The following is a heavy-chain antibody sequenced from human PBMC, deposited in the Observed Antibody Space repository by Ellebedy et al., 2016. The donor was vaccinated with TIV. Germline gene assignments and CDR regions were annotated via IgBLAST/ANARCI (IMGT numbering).Heavy chain of an antibody. CDR2: IYPGDSDT. CDR3: VRLSRRSLVYAMDV. CDR1: GYRFTNNW. V-gene: IGHV5-51*01. D-gene: IGHD2-8*01. Sequence: GESLKISXSVSGYRFTNNWLAWVRQMPGKGLEWMGIIYPGDSDTRYSPSFQGQVTISANESISTAYLQWSSLKAPDTAMYYCVRLSRRSLVYAMDVWGQGTTVTVSS. J-gene: IGHJ6*02.